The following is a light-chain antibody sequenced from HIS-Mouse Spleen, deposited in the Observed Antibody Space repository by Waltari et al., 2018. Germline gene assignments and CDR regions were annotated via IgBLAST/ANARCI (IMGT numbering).Light chain of an antibody. CDR2: EGS. CDR3: CSYAGSSTWV. CDR1: SSDGGRYNL. Sequence: QSALTQPASVSVSPGQSITISCTGTSSDGGRYNLVSWYQQHPGKAPKLMIYEGSKRPSGVSNRFSGSKSGNTASLTISGLQAEDEADYYCCSYAGSSTWVFGGGTKLTVL. J-gene: IGLJ3*02. V-gene: IGLV2-23*01.